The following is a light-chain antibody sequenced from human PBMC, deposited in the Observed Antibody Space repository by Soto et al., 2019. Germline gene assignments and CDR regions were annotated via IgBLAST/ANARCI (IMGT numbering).Light chain of an antibody. CDR2: AAS. J-gene: IGKJ5*01. V-gene: IGKV1-39*01. CDR3: QQLNSYPIT. CDR1: QSISTY. Sequence: DIQMTQSPSSLSASVGDRVTITCRASQSISTYLNWYQQKPGKAPNLLIFAASTLQSGVPSRFSGSGSGTDFTLTINSLQPEDFATYYCQQLNSYPITLGQGTRLEI.